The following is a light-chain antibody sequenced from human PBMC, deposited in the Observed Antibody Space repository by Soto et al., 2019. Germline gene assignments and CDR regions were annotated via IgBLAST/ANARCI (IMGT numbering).Light chain of an antibody. Sequence: DIQMTQSASTLSASVGERVTITCRASQSISNWLAWYQQKPGKAPELLIYAASSLHSGVPSRFSGSGSGTDFTLTINSLQPEDFATYFCQQSYSRPPTFGQGTKVDIK. CDR1: QSISNW. J-gene: IGKJ1*01. V-gene: IGKV1-39*01. CDR3: QQSYSRPPT. CDR2: AAS.